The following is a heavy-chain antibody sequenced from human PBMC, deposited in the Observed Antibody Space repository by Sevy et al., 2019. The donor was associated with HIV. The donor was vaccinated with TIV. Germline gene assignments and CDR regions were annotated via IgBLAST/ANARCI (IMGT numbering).Heavy chain of an antibody. CDR2: ISYDGSRT. D-gene: IGHD3-10*01. V-gene: IGHV3-30*04. J-gene: IGHJ5*01. CDR3: TRVRGLLGWFDS. Sequence: GGSLRLSCAASGFTFSDYTIHWVRQAPGKGLERVAVISYDGSRTSYADSVKGRFTISRDNSKNTLFLQMNSLRAADTAVYYCTRVRGLLGWFDSWGQGTLVTVSS. CDR1: GFTFSDYT.